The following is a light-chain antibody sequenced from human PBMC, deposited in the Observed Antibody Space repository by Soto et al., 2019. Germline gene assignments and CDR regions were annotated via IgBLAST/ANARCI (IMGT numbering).Light chain of an antibody. J-gene: IGKJ1*01. CDR3: IQAASFPVT. CDR2: DAS. Sequence: SVAALSFTVGDTVTITCRASQSISGWLAWHQQKPGKAPKLLIYDASALKRGVPPRFSGSGSGTEFTLTISSLQADDVATYYCIQAASFPVTFAHGTKLDIK. CDR1: QSISGW. V-gene: IGKV1-5*01.